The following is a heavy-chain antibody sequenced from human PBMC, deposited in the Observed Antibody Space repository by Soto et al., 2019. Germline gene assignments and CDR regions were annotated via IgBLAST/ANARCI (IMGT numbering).Heavy chain of an antibody. CDR3: VTMVRGVIFDY. CDR2: IYYSGST. Sequence: QVQLQESGPGLVKPSETLSLTCTVSGGSISSYYWSWIRQPPGKGLEWIGYIYYSGSTNYNPSLKSRVTISVDTSKNQFSLKLSSVTAADTAVEYWVTMVRGVIFDYWGQGTLVTVSS. J-gene: IGHJ4*02. CDR1: GGSISSYY. D-gene: IGHD3-10*01. V-gene: IGHV4-59*01.